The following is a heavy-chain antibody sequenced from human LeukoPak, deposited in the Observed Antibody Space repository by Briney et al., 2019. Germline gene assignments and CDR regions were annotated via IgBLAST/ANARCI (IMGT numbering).Heavy chain of an antibody. CDR2: INHSGST. J-gene: IGHJ4*02. CDR1: GGSFSGYY. Sequence: SETLSLTCAVYGGSFSGYYWSRIRQPPGKGLEWIGEINHSGSTNYNPSLKSRVTISVDTSKNQFSLKLGSVTAADTAVYYCARSGYSYGLDYWGQGTLVTVSS. D-gene: IGHD5-18*01. V-gene: IGHV4-34*01. CDR3: ARSGYSYGLDY.